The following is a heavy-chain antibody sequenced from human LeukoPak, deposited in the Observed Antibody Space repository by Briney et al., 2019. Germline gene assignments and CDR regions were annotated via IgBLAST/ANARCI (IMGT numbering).Heavy chain of an antibody. CDR1: GFTFSSYW. Sequence: GGSLRLSCAASGFTFSSYWMSWVRQAPGKGLEWVSSISTSSSYIYYTDSMKGRFTVSRDNARNSLYLEMNSLRAEDTAVYYCARVSRGKWELLGAHDYWGQGTLVTVSS. J-gene: IGHJ4*02. D-gene: IGHD1-26*01. CDR2: ISTSSSYI. V-gene: IGHV3-21*01. CDR3: ARVSRGKWELLGAHDY.